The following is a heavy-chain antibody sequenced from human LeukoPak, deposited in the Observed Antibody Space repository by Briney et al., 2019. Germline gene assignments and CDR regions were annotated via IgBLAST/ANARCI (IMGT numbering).Heavy chain of an antibody. D-gene: IGHD3-22*01. Sequence: ASVKVSCKASGYTFTSYYTHWVRQAPGQGLEWMGIINPSGGSTSYAQKFQGRVTMTRDTSTSTVYMELSSLRSEDTAVYYCARVWGSGYLDYWGQGTLVTVSS. J-gene: IGHJ4*02. V-gene: IGHV1-46*01. CDR2: INPSGGST. CDR1: GYTFTSYY. CDR3: ARVWGSGYLDY.